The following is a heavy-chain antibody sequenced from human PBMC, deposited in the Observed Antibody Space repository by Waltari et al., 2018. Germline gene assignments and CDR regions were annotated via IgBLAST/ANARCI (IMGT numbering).Heavy chain of an antibody. CDR2: INAGNGNT. J-gene: IGHJ4*02. V-gene: IGHV1-3*01. CDR1: GYTFTSYA. CDR3: ARGEMATTLDY. D-gene: IGHD5-12*01. Sequence: QVQLVQSGAEVKKPGASVKVSCKASGYTFTSYAMHWVRQAPGQRLEWMGWINAGNGNTKDSQKFQGRVTITRDTSASTAYMELSSLRSEDTAVYYCARGEMATTLDYWGQGTLVTVSS.